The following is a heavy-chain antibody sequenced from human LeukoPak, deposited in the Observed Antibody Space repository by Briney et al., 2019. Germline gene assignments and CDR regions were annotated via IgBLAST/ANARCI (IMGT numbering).Heavy chain of an antibody. CDR2: ISWNSGSI. Sequence: PGGSLRLSCAASGFTFDDYAMHWVRQAPGKGLEWVSGISWNSGSIGYADSVKSRFTISRDNAKNSLYLQMNSLRAEDTALYYCAKVLFARSISGAFDIWGQGTMVTVSS. V-gene: IGHV3-9*01. CDR3: AKVLFARSISGAFDI. J-gene: IGHJ3*02. D-gene: IGHD3-10*01. CDR1: GFTFDDYA.